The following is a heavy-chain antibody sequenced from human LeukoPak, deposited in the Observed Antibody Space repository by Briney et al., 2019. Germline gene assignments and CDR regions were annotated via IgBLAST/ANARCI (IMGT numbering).Heavy chain of an antibody. CDR2: IYYSGGT. J-gene: IGHJ4*02. CDR3: AREKMDKVMVGYFDS. CDR1: ARSTSIPTYY. D-gene: IGHD5-18*01. V-gene: IGHV4-39*02. Sequence: PSETLSLTCTVSARSTSIPTYYWGWIRQPPGKGLEWFGSIYYSGGTYYNPSLKCRVTISVDTSKDHFSLKLSSATAADTAVYYCAREKMDKVMVGYFDSWGQGTLVTVSS.